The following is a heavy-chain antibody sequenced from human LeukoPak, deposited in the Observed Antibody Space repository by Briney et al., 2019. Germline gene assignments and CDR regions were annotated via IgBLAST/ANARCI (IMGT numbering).Heavy chain of an antibody. CDR1: GGSFSGYY. V-gene: IGHV4-34*01. D-gene: IGHD3-10*01. CDR3: ARLYGSGSYYRH. CDR2: INQSGST. Sequence: SETLSLTCTVYGGSFSGYYWSRIRQPPGKGLERIGEINQSGSTNYNPSLKSRVTISADTSKNQFSLKLNSMTAADTAVYYCARLYGSGSYYRHWGQGTLVTVSS. J-gene: IGHJ4*02.